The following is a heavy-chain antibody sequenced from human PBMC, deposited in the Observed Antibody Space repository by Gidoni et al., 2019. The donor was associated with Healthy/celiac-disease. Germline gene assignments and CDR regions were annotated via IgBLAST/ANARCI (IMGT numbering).Heavy chain of an antibody. D-gene: IGHD5-18*01. CDR2: INPNSGGT. CDR1: GYTSPGYY. J-gene: IGHJ4*02. V-gene: IGHV1-2*02. CDR3: ARDLEDSYGRGFDY. Sequence: QVQRVQSGAEVKKPGASVKVSCKASGYTSPGYYMHWVGQAPGQGLEWMGWINPNSGGTNYAQKFQGRVTMTRDTSISTAYMELSRLRSDDTAVYYCARDLEDSYGRGFDYWGQGTLVTVSS.